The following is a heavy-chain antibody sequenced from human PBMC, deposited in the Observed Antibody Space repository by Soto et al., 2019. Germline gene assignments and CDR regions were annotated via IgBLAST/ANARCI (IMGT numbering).Heavy chain of an antibody. CDR3: ARQVYCGVDCFSFYDD. Sequence: GESLKISCKGSGYSFATSWIAWVRQMPGKGLEWMGIIYPGHSNTRYSPSFQGQVTISADKSSSTAYLQWSSLKASDTAMYYCARQVYCGVDCFSFYDDRGQVTQLTVSS. CDR2: IYPGHSNT. V-gene: IGHV5-51*01. J-gene: IGHJ4*01. CDR1: GYSFATSW. D-gene: IGHD2-21*02.